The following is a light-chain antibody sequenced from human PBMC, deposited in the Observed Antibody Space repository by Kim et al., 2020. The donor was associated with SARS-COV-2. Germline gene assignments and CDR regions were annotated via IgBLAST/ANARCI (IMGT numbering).Light chain of an antibody. CDR2: DAS. CDR3: QQRSNWPMYT. J-gene: IGKJ2*01. CDR1: QSVSRY. Sequence: LSPGERATLSCRASQSVSRYLAWYQQKPGQAPRLLIYDASNRATGIPARFSGSGSGTDFTLTISSLEPEDFAVYYCQQRSNWPMYTFGQGTKLEI. V-gene: IGKV3-11*01.